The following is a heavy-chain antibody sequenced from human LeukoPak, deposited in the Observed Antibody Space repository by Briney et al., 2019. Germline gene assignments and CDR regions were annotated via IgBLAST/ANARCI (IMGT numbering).Heavy chain of an antibody. CDR2: IYTSGST. J-gene: IGHJ4*02. CDR3: ARDGIYRAVAGHNYFDY. CDR1: GGSISSYY. D-gene: IGHD6-19*01. V-gene: IGHV4-4*07. Sequence: PSETLSLTCTVSGGSISSYYWSWIRRPAGKGLEWIGRIYTSGSTNYNPSLKSRVTMSVDTSKNQFSLKLSSVTAADTAVYYCARDGIYRAVAGHNYFDYWGQGTLVTVSS.